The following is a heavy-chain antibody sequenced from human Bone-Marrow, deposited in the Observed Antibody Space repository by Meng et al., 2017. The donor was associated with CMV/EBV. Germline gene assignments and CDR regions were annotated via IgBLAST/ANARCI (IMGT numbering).Heavy chain of an antibody. CDR2: INPSGGST. CDR1: GYTFTSYY. CDR3: AREGVIPAERPTEETYYFDN. V-gene: IGHV1-46*01. J-gene: IGHJ4*02. Sequence: ASVKVSCKASGYTFTSYYMHWVRQAPGQGLEWMGIINPSGGSTSYAQKFQGRVTMTRDTSTSTVYMELSSLRSADTAVYYCAREGVIPAERPTEETYYFDNWGQGTLVTVSS. D-gene: IGHD2-2*01.